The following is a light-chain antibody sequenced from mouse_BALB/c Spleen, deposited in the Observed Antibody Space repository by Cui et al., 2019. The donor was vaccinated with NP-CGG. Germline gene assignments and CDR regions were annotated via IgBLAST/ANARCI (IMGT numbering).Light chain of an antibody. Sequence: HAVVCQESALTTLPGATVRLTCRSSTGAVTTSNYANWVQEKPDHLFTGLIGGTNNRAPGVPARFSGSLIGDKAALTIIGAQTEDEAIYFCALWYSNHWVFGGGTKLTVL. V-gene: IGLV1*01. CDR2: GTN. CDR3: ALWYSNHWV. CDR1: TGAVTTSNY. J-gene: IGLJ1*01.